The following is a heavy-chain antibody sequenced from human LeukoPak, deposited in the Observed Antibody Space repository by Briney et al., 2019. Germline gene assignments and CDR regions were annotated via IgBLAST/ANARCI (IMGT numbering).Heavy chain of an antibody. D-gene: IGHD6-13*01. CDR3: ARQIASAGTAGFDF. J-gene: IGHJ4*02. CDR2: IYSPGST. CDR1: GGSISSYD. Sequence: SETLSLTCTVSGGSISSYDWRWIRPPAGKGLEWIGRIYSPGSTIYNPSLKSRVTMSVDTSKNQFSLRLRSVTAADTAVYYCARQIASAGTAGFDFWGQGALVTVSS. V-gene: IGHV4-4*07.